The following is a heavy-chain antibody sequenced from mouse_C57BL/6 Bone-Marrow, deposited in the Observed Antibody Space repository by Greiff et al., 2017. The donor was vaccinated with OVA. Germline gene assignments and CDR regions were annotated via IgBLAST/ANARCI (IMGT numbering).Heavy chain of an antibody. Sequence: QVHVKQPGAELVRPGSSVKLSCKASGYTFTSYWMHWVKQRPIQGLEWIGNIDPSDSETHYNQKFKDKATFTVDQSPSQAYMLLSSLPSEDSAVYYCARTLSNYPGYYAMDYWGQGTSVTVSS. J-gene: IGHJ4*01. CDR2: IDPSDSET. V-gene: IGHV1-52*01. D-gene: IGHD2-5*01. CDR3: ARTLSNYPGYYAMDY. CDR1: GYTFTSYW.